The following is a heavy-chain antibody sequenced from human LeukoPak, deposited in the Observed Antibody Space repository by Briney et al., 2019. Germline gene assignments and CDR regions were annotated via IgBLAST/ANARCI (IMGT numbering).Heavy chain of an antibody. V-gene: IGHV1-46*01. CDR2: INPTGCST. CDR1: GYTFTSYY. Sequence: GASVKVSCKASGYTFTSYYMHSVRQSPGQGLEWMGIINPTGCSTSYAQKFQGRVTMTRDTSTSTVYMELSSLRSEDTAVYYCARSANRGRLGGCSSTSCSYYYYGMDVWGKGTTVTVSS. CDR3: ARSANRGRLGGCSSTSCSYYYYGMDV. J-gene: IGHJ6*04. D-gene: IGHD2-2*01.